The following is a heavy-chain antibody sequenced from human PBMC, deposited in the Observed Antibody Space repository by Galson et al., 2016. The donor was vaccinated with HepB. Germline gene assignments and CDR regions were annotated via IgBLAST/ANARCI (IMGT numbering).Heavy chain of an antibody. J-gene: IGHJ5*02. Sequence: QSGAEVKKPGESLKISCQASGYDFTSYYIDWVRQIPGKGLEWMGHTYPGDSDARYSPSFQGEVTMSVDKSLSTTYLQWNSLKASDTAIYYCARLSSVGLDPWGQGALVTVSS. CDR1: GYDFTSYY. V-gene: IGHV5-51*01. D-gene: IGHD1-26*01. CDR3: ARLSSVGLDP. CDR2: TYPGDSDA.